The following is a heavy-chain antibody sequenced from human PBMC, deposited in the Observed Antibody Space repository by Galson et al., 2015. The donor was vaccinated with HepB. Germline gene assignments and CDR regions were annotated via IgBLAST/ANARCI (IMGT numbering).Heavy chain of an antibody. D-gene: IGHD3-16*02. Sequence: SLRLSCAVSGFTFSSYSMNWVRQAPGKGLEWVSSISRSSRYIYYADSVKGRFTISRDNAKNSLFLQMNSLRAEDTAVYYCARDLMITFGGVVDTGDYYFYYYDMDVWGQGTTVTVSS. J-gene: IGHJ6*02. CDR1: GFTFSSYS. CDR3: ARDLMITFGGVVDTGDYYFYYYDMDV. V-gene: IGHV3-21*01. CDR2: ISRSSRYI.